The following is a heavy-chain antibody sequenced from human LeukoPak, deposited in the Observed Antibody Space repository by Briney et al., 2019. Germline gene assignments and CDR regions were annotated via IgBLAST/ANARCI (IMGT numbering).Heavy chain of an antibody. V-gene: IGHV3-7*01. CDR2: IKQEGSEK. J-gene: IGHJ4*02. Sequence: PGGSLRLSCAASGFTISNYWLTWVRQAPGQGLEWVANIKQEGSEKHYVDSVKGRFTISRDNAKNSLYLQMNSLRAEDTAVYYCARDRQIAYWGQGTLVTVSS. CDR1: GFTISNYW. CDR3: ARDRQIAY.